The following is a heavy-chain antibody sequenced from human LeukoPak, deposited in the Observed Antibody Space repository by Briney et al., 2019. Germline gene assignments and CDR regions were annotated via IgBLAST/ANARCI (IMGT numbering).Heavy chain of an antibody. J-gene: IGHJ6*03. CDR1: GGSISSYY. CDR2: IYTSGST. Sequence: PSETLSLTCTVSGGSISSYYWSWIRQPAGKGLEWIGRIYTSGSTNYNPSLKSRVTMSVDTSKNQFSLKLSAVTAADTAVYYCARDGQARPRDYYYYMDVWGKGTTVTVSS. V-gene: IGHV4-4*07. CDR3: ARDGQARPRDYYYYMDV. D-gene: IGHD6-6*01.